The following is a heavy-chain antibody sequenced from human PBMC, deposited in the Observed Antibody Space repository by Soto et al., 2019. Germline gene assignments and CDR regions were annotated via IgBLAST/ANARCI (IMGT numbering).Heavy chain of an antibody. CDR1: GYTFTGYY. D-gene: IGHD6-25*01. CDR3: AVSFQRQRGYYFDS. Sequence: ASVKVSCKASGYTFTGYYMHWVRQAPGQGLEWMGWINPNSGGTNYAQKFQGWVTMTRDTSISTAYMELSRLRSDDTAVYYCAVSFQRQRGYYFDSWGQGILVTVSS. CDR2: INPNSGGT. V-gene: IGHV1-2*04. J-gene: IGHJ4*02.